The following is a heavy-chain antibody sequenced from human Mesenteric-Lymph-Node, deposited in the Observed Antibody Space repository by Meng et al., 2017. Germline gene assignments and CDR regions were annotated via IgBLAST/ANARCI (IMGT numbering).Heavy chain of an antibody. J-gene: IGHJ4*02. Sequence: QLPGPGPGLVKPSSTRSLTCTSSGCSISSSNYYWDWIRQPPGKGLEWIGAIYHSGSTSYNPSLQSRVTMFVDTSKNQFSLMLTSVTATDTAVYYCARRRGGSGRDCWGQGTLVTVSS. V-gene: IGHV4-39*01. CDR3: ARRRGGSGRDC. CDR2: IYHSGST. CDR1: GCSISSSNYY. D-gene: IGHD3-10*01.